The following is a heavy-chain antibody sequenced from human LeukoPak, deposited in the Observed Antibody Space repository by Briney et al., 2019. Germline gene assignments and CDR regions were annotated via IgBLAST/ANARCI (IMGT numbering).Heavy chain of an antibody. CDR3: ARGPGAMIAVAGFWFDP. D-gene: IGHD6-19*01. J-gene: IGHJ5*02. V-gene: IGHV4-34*01. Sequence: SETLSLTCSVYVGSFSGYYWMWIRQPPGKGLEWNGEINHSGRTNYNRALRSRVTLTVARSKNQFSLRLSSVTAADTAVFYCARGPGAMIAVAGFWFDPWGQGTLVTVSS. CDR1: VGSFSGYY. CDR2: INHSGRT.